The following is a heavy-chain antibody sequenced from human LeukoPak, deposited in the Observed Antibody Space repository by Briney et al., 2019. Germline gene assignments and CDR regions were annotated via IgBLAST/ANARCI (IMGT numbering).Heavy chain of an antibody. V-gene: IGHV4-59*01. CDR1: GGSISSYY. Sequence: SETLSLTCTVSGGSISSYYWSWIRQHPGKGLEWIGYIYYSGSTNYNPSLKSRVTISVDTSKNQFSLKLSSVTAADTAVYYCARAAAGTRRGAFDIWGQGTMVTVSS. CDR2: IYYSGST. J-gene: IGHJ3*02. D-gene: IGHD6-13*01. CDR3: ARAAAGTRRGAFDI.